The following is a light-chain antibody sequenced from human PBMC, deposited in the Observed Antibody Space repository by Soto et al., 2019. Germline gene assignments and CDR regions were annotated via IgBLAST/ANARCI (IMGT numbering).Light chain of an antibody. CDR2: ATS. Sequence: IQLTQSPSFLSASVGDRVTITCRASQGISSHLAWYQQKPGTAPKLLIYATSTLQSGVPSRFSGSGSGTDFTLTISSLQPEDFATYYCQQLNSFPLTFGGGTKVEIK. CDR3: QQLNSFPLT. J-gene: IGKJ4*01. CDR1: QGISSH. V-gene: IGKV1-9*01.